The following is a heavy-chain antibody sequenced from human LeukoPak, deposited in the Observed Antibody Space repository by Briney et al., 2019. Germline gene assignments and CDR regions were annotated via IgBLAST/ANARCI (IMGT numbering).Heavy chain of an antibody. V-gene: IGHV1-69*05. CDR1: GGTFSSYA. J-gene: IGHJ4*02. Sequence: VASVKVSCKASGGTFSSYAISWVRQAPGQGLEWMGGIIPIFGTANYAQKFQGRVTITTDESTSTAYMELSSLRSEDTAVYYCATEAMARFDYWGQGTLATVSS. D-gene: IGHD5-18*01. CDR2: IIPIFGTA. CDR3: ATEAMARFDY.